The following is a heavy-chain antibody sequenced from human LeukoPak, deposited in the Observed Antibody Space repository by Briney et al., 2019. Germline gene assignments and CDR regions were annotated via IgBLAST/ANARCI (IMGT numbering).Heavy chain of an antibody. Sequence: SQTLSLTCTVSGGSISSGSYYWSWIRQPAGKGLEWIGRIYTSGSTNYNPSLKSRVTISVDTSKNQFSLGLTPVTAADTAVYFCARDYSTPSYYYYYMDVWGKGTTVTVSS. CDR1: GGSISSGSYY. J-gene: IGHJ6*03. D-gene: IGHD6-6*01. CDR2: IYTSGST. V-gene: IGHV4-61*02. CDR3: ARDYSTPSYYYYYMDV.